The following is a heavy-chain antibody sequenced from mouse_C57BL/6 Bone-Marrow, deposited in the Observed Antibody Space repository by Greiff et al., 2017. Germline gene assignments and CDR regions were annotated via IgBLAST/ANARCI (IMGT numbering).Heavy chain of an antibody. J-gene: IGHJ3*01. Sequence: QVQLQQSGAELMKPGASVKLSCKATGYTFTGYWIEWVKQRPGRGLEWIGEILPGSGSTKYNEKFKGKATFTADKSSNTAYMQLSSLTTEDSANDSGARCSAMTRSPQMAYWGQGTSVTVSA. CDR1: GYTFTGYW. V-gene: IGHV1-9*01. CDR2: ILPGSGST. D-gene: IGHD2-13*01. CDR3: ARCSAMTRSPQMAY.